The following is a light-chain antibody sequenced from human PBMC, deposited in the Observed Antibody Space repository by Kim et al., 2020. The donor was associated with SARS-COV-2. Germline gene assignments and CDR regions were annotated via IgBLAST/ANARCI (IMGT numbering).Light chain of an antibody. V-gene: IGLV1-47*01. J-gene: IGLJ2*01. Sequence: GQRATISCSGITSIMACDFVYWYPQFPGPAPKLLIYRTEQRPSGRPERFSGSRSGTSASLAISGLRSEDEADYYCATWDDSLGGWIFGGGTKVTVL. CDR2: RTE. CDR1: TSIMACDF. CDR3: ATWDDSLGGWI.